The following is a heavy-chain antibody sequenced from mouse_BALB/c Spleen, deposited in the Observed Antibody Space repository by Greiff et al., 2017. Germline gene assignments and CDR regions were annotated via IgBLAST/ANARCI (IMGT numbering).Heavy chain of an antibody. J-gene: IGHJ4*01. CDR2: ISDGGSYT. V-gene: IGHV5-4*02. Sequence: EVKLVESGGGLVKPGGSLKLSCAASGFTFSDYYMYWVRQTPEKRLEWVATISDGGSYTYYPDSVKGRFTISRDNAKNNLYLQMSSLKSEDTAMYYCARDLYYRYDGEYAMDYWGQGTSVTVSS. CDR3: ARDLYYRYDGEYAMDY. D-gene: IGHD2-14*01. CDR1: GFTFSDYY.